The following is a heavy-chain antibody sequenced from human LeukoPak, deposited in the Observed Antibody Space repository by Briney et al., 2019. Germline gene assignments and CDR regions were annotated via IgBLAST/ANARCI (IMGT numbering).Heavy chain of an antibody. CDR3: ARLSRDGYNPY. Sequence: SETLSLTCTVSGGSISSYYWSWIRQPPGKGLEWTGYIYYSGSTNYNPSLKSRVTISVDTSKNQFSLKLSSVTAADTAVYYCARLSRDGYNPYWGQGTLVTVSS. CDR1: GGSISSYY. J-gene: IGHJ4*02. D-gene: IGHD5-24*01. CDR2: IYYSGST. V-gene: IGHV4-59*12.